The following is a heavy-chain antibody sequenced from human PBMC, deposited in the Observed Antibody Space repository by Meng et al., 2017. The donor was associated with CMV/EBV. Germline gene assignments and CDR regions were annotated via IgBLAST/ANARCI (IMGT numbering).Heavy chain of an antibody. Sequence: CTFSGFSLSTSGVGVGWIRQPPGRALEWLALIYWNDDKRYSSSLKSRLTITKDTSKNQVVLTMTNMDPVDTATYYCAHSEIQLWVFDYWGQGTLVTVSS. J-gene: IGHJ4*02. CDR1: GFSLSTSGVG. CDR2: IYWNDDK. D-gene: IGHD5-18*01. CDR3: AHSEIQLWVFDY. V-gene: IGHV2-5*01.